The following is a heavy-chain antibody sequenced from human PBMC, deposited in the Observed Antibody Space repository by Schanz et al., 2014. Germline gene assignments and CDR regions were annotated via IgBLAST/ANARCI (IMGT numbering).Heavy chain of an antibody. V-gene: IGHV3-30*03. D-gene: IGHD2-21*01. CDR2: VASDGNND. CDR1: GFTFSTHA. CDR3: ARDGSSVVVISPTESFDI. Sequence: VHLVESGGGVVQPGRSLRLSCAASGFTFSTHAMHWVRQAPGKGLEWVALVASDGNNDYYTDSVKGRFTISRDNSKNTVHLQMNSLRAEDTAVYYCARDGSSVVVISPTESFDIWGQGTMVTVSS. J-gene: IGHJ3*02.